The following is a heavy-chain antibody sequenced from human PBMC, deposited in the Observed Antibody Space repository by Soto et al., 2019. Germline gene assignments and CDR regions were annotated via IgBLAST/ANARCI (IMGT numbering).Heavy chain of an antibody. CDR3: VRGDNWNDEASDS. Sequence: QVQLVESGGGVVQPGRSLRLSCAASGFMFSNHGMHWVRQAPGKGLEWVAVIWSDGNNRYYADSVKGRFTISRDNSKNTLLLQMNSLRAEDTSVYYCVRGDNWNDEASDSWGQGTLVTVSS. J-gene: IGHJ5*01. D-gene: IGHD1-1*01. V-gene: IGHV3-33*01. CDR2: IWSDGNNR. CDR1: GFMFSNHG.